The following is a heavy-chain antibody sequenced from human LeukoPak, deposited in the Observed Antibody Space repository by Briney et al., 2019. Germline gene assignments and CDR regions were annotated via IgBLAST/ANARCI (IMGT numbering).Heavy chain of an antibody. CDR1: GYTFTSYA. D-gene: IGHD3-9*01. V-gene: IGHV1-3*01. CDR3: ARDYGIDWSLHDAFDI. Sequence: GASVKVSCKASGYTFTSYAMHWVRQAPGQRLEWMGWINAGNGNTKYSQKFQGRVTITRDTSASTAYMELSSLRSEDTAVYYCARDYGIDWSLHDAFDIWGQGTMVTVSS. J-gene: IGHJ3*02. CDR2: INAGNGNT.